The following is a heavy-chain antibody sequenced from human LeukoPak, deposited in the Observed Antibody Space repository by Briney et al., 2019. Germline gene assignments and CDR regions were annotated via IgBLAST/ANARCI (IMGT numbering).Heavy chain of an antibody. V-gene: IGHV3-33*08. CDR3: AREAGGYYSGL. CDR2: IWYDGSRT. D-gene: IGHD3-3*01. Sequence: GGSLRLPCVASGFPFSSHGMHWVRQAPAKGLEWVAIIWYDGSRTWYAAAVKGRFNITRDGSKNTLYLQVNSLRADDTAVYYCAREAGGYYSGLWGQGTLVTVSS. J-gene: IGHJ4*02. CDR1: GFPFSSHG.